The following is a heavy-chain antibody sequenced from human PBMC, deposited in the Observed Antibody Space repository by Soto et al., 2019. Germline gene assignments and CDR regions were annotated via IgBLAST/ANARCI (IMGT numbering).Heavy chain of an antibody. CDR3: ADHRELPSVSTRRSTDL. D-gene: IGHD1-26*01. CDR2: INPSGGST. CDR1: GYTFTSYY. V-gene: IGHV1-46*01. J-gene: IGHJ2*01. Sequence: GASVKVSCKASGYTFTSYYMHWVRQAPGQGLEWMGIINPSGGSTSYAQRFQGRVTITRDTSTSTAYMELSSLRSEDTAFYCCADHRELPSVSTRRSTDL.